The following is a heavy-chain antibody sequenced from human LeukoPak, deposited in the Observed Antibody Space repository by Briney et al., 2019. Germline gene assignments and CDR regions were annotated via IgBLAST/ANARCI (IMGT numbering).Heavy chain of an antibody. D-gene: IGHD3-10*01. Sequence: GGSLRLSCAASGFTFSSYAMHWARQAPGKGLEWVAVISYDGSNKYYADSVKGRFTISRDNSKNTLYLQMNSLRAEDTAVYYCARVDYGLYYYYGMDVWGQGTTVTVSS. CDR1: GFTFSSYA. J-gene: IGHJ6*02. V-gene: IGHV3-30-3*01. CDR3: ARVDYGLYYYYGMDV. CDR2: ISYDGSNK.